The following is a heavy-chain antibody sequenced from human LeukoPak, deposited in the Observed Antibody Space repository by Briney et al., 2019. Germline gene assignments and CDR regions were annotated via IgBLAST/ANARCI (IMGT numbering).Heavy chain of an antibody. J-gene: IGHJ4*02. CDR2: MNPNSGNT. Sequence: ASVKVSCKASGYTFTSYDINWVRQATGQGFEWMGWMNPNSGNTGYAQKFQGRVTMTRNTSISTAYMELSSLRSEDMAVYCCARGGEQWLVPNDYWGQGTLVTVSS. CDR3: ARGGEQWLVPNDY. V-gene: IGHV1-8*01. CDR1: GYTFTSYD. D-gene: IGHD6-19*01.